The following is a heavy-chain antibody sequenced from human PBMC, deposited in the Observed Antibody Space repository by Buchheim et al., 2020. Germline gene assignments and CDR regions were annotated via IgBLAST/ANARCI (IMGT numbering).Heavy chain of an antibody. CDR3: ARRYYDSSGYYSPFDY. D-gene: IGHD3-22*01. CDR1: GFTFSSYA. CDR2: ISYDGSNK. Sequence: QVQLVESGGGVVQPGRSLRLSCAASGFTFSSYAMHWVRQAPGKGLEWVAVISYDGSNKYYADSVKGRFTISRDNSKNTQYLQMSSLRAEDTAVYYCARRYYDSSGYYSPFDYWGQGTL. V-gene: IGHV3-30*04. J-gene: IGHJ4*02.